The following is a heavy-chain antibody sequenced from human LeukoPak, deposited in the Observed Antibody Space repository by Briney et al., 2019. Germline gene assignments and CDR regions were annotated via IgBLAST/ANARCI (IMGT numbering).Heavy chain of an antibody. Sequence: GGSLRLSCAVSGFAFSNYNMNWVRQAPGKGLEWVAVISYDGSNKYYADSVKGRFTISRDNSKNTLYLQMNSLRAEDTAVYYCARDGLRFLEWLLTPRTLYMDVWGKGTTVTVSS. V-gene: IGHV3-30*19. J-gene: IGHJ6*03. CDR1: GFAFSNYN. CDR3: ARDGLRFLEWLLTPRTLYMDV. D-gene: IGHD3-3*01. CDR2: ISYDGSNK.